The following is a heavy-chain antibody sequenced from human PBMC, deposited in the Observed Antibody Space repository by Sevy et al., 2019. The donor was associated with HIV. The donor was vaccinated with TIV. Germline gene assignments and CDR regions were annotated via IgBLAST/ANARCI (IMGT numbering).Heavy chain of an antibody. CDR2: IDPNSGGT. J-gene: IGHJ4*02. CDR3: SRSVYGSRTYLNDY. CDR1: GYTFTGYY. D-gene: IGHD3-10*01. V-gene: IGHV1-2*02. Sequence: ASVKVSCKASGYTFTGYYMHWVRQAPGLGLEWMGWIDPNSGGTNYAQKFQGRVTMSTDTSISTAYMELSRLRSDDTALYYCSRSVYGSRTYLNDYWGQGTLVTVSS.